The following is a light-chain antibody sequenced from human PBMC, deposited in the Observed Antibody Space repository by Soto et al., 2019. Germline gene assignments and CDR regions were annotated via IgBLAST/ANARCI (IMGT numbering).Light chain of an antibody. CDR1: QDISYY. CDR2: SAS. CDR3: QQFDNLPFT. Sequence: DIQMTQSPSSLSASVGDRVTITCQASQDISYYLNWYQQKPGKTPKHLIYSASNLETGVPSRFSGSGSGTDFTFTISSLQPEDIATYYCQQFDNLPFTFGPGTKVDIK. J-gene: IGKJ3*01. V-gene: IGKV1-33*01.